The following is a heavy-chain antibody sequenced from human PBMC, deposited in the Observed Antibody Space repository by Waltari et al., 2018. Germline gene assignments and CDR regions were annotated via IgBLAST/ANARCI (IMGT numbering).Heavy chain of an antibody. V-gene: IGHV3-23*01. CDR1: GFTFTYFA. J-gene: IGHJ4*02. CDR2: ISGSGGTS. Sequence: VQLLESGGDLIQPGGSLSLSCAASGFTFTYFAMTWVRQAPGKRLEWVSSISGSGGTSYYTDSVTGRFTISRDNSENTLYLHMNSLRAEDSAIYYCAKDRGSGRIYFDSWGRGTLVAVSS. D-gene: IGHD3-10*01. CDR3: AKDRGSGRIYFDS.